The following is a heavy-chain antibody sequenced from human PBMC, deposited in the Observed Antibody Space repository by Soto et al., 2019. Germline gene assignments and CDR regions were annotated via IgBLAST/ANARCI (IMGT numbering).Heavy chain of an antibody. V-gene: IGHV4-61*08. Sequence: SATLSLTCAVSGGSFSDGGSFSDFYYNWIRQPPGKGLEWIGKIFYTGTTSYNPSLKSRVTISVDTSKNQFSLKMNSVTAADTAVYFCARLILTGYYVHDFWGQGTPVTVSS. CDR2: IFYTGTT. CDR3: ARLILTGYYVHDF. J-gene: IGHJ4*02. CDR1: GGSFSDGGSFSDFY. D-gene: IGHD3-9*01.